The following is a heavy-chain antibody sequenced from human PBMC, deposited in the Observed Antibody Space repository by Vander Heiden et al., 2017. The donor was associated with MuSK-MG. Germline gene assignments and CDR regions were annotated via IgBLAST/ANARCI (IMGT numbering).Heavy chain of an antibody. CDR1: GGSISSSSYY. J-gene: IGHJ4*02. D-gene: IGHD3-10*01. CDR3: ARHLAYYGSGSFY. Sequence: QLQLQESGPGLVKPSETLSLTCTVSGGSISSSSYYWGWIRQPPGKGLEWIGSIYYSGSTYYNPSLKSRVTISVDTSKNQFSLKLSSVTAADTAVYYCARHLAYYGSGSFYWGQGTLVTVSS. CDR2: IYYSGST. V-gene: IGHV4-39*01.